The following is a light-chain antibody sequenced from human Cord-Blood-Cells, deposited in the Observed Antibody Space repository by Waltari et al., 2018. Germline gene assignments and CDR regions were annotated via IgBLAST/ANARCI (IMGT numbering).Light chain of an antibody. CDR2: EVS. J-gene: IGLJ1*01. CDR1: SSDVGGYTY. CDR3: SSYTSSSTYV. V-gene: IGLV2-14*01. Sequence: QSALTQPASVSGSPGPSITLSCTGTSSDVGGYTYVSWYQQHPGKAPKLMIYEVSNRPSGVSNRFSGSKSGNTASLTISGLQAEDEADYYCSSYTSSSTYVFGTGTKVTVL.